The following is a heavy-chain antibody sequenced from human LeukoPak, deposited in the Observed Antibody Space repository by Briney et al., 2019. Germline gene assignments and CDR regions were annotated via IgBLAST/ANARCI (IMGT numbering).Heavy chain of an antibody. V-gene: IGHV4-61*01. CDR1: GGSISSGNYY. J-gene: IGHJ6*03. CDR3: ARAPERWYSYGSYTYHYMDV. D-gene: IGHD3-10*01. CDR2: ISYSGST. Sequence: SETLSLTCTVSGGSISSGNYYWNWIRQPPGKGLEWIGSISYSGSTNYNPSLESRVTISVDTSKNQISLKVSSVTAADTAIYYCARAPERWYSYGSYTYHYMDVWGRGTTVTVSS.